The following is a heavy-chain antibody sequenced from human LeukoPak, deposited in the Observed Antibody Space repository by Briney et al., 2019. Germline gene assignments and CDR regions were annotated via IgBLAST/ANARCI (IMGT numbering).Heavy chain of an antibody. Sequence: GEPLKISCKGSGCSFTSYWIGWVRQMPGKGLEWMGIIYPGDSDTSYSPSFQGQVTISADKSISTAYLQRSSLKASDTAMYYCARQYHGSGSYSAFDIWGQGTMVTVSS. J-gene: IGHJ3*02. CDR2: IYPGDSDT. CDR1: GCSFTSYW. V-gene: IGHV5-51*01. D-gene: IGHD3-10*01. CDR3: ARQYHGSGSYSAFDI.